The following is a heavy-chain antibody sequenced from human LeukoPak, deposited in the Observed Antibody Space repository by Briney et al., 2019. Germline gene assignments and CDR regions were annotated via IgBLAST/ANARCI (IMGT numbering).Heavy chain of an antibody. V-gene: IGHV3-43*01. CDR1: GFTFDEYT. Sequence: GSLGLSWAASGFTFDEYTMHWVREAPGKGLGWGSLISWDVGSTYYADSVKGRFTISRDNSKNSLYLHMNSLRTEDTALYYCAKDMGSGSYFRYPRPGPFDPWGPGTLVTVSS. J-gene: IGHJ5*02. D-gene: IGHD3-10*01. CDR2: ISWDVGST. CDR3: AKDMGSGSYFRYPRPGPFDP.